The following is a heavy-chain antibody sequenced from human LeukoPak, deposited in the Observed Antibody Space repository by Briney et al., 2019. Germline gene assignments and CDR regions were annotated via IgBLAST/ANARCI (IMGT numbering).Heavy chain of an antibody. CDR1: GFTFSSYA. CDR3: AKPTYSGSYYGDLEAFDI. J-gene: IGHJ3*02. CDR2: ISGSGGST. Sequence: HPGGSLRLSCAASGFTFSSYAMSWVRQAPGTGLEWVSAISGSGGSTYYADSVKGRFTISRDNSKNTLYLQMNSLRAEDTAVYYCAKPTYSGSYYGDLEAFDIWGQGTMVTVSS. D-gene: IGHD1-26*01. V-gene: IGHV3-23*01.